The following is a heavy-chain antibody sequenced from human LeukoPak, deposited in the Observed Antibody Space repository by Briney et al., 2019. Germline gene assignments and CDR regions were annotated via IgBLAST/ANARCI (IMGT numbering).Heavy chain of an antibody. V-gene: IGHV1-69*05. D-gene: IGHD2-21*01. CDR3: ARDDSDIVASDH. J-gene: IGHJ4*02. Sequence: VASVKVSCKASGYTFNNYGFSWVRQAPGQGLEWMGGIIPKFGTAHYAQKFQGRVTLTTDESTSTAYMEMSSLRSDDTAVYYCARDDSDIVASDHWGQGTRVIVSS. CDR2: IIPKFGTA. CDR1: GYTFNNYG.